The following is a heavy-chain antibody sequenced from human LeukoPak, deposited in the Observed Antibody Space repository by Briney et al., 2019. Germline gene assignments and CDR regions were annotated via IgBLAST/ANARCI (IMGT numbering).Heavy chain of an antibody. CDR1: GGSISSSSYY. V-gene: IGHV4-61*01. CDR3: ARWNDWSQYFDY. CDR2: IYYSGST. D-gene: IGHD3-9*01. J-gene: IGHJ4*02. Sequence: SETLSLTCTVSGGSISSSSYYWSWIRQPPGKGLEWIGYIYYSGSTNYNPSLKSRVTISVDTSKNQFPLKLSSVTAADTAVYYCARWNDWSQYFDYWGQGTLVTVSS.